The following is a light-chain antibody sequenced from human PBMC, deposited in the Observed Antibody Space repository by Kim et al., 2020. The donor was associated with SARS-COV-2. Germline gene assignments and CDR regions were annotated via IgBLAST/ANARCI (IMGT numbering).Light chain of an antibody. J-gene: IGKJ2*01. Sequence: SPGERAALSCRASQSVGSSYLAWYQQKPGQAPRLLIYASSSRATGIPDRFSGSGSGTDFTLTISRLEPEDFAVYYCQHYGGSPMYTFGQGTKLEI. CDR2: ASS. CDR1: QSVGSSY. V-gene: IGKV3-20*01. CDR3: QHYGGSPMYT.